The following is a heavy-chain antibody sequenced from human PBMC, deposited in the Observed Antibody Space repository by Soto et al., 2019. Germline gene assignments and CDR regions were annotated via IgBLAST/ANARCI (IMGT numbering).Heavy chain of an antibody. CDR2: ISYDGSNK. J-gene: IGHJ4*02. Sequence: PGGSLRLYCAASGFTFSSYGMHWVRQAPGKGLEWVAVISYDGSNKYYADSVKGRFTISRDNSKNTLYLQMNSLRAEDTAVYYCAEDSFRIAVAAPFDYWGQGT. CDR1: GFTFSSYG. V-gene: IGHV3-30*18. D-gene: IGHD6-19*01. CDR3: AEDSFRIAVAAPFDY.